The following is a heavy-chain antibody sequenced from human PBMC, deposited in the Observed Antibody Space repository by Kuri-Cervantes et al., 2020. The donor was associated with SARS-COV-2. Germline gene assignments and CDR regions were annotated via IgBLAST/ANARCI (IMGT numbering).Heavy chain of an antibody. CDR3: ATSDAFNYVGVF. D-gene: IGHD3-16*01. CDR1: GGTFSSYA. Sequence: SVKVSCKASGGTFSSYAISWVRQAPGQGLEWMGGIIPILGIANYAQKFQGRVTITADKSTNTAYMELTSLRSEDTAVYFCATSDAFNYVGVFWGQGTLVTVSS. J-gene: IGHJ4*02. V-gene: IGHV1-69*10. CDR2: IIPILGIA.